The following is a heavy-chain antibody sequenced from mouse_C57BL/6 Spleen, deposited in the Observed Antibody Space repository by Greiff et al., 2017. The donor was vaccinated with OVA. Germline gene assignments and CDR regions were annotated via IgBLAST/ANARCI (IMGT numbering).Heavy chain of an antibody. CDR3: ARPRTLVYYDYEFAY. J-gene: IGHJ3*01. CDR1: GYTFTDHT. V-gene: IGHV1-78*01. D-gene: IGHD2-4*01. CDR2: IYPRDGST. Sequence: QVQLQQSAAELVKPGASVKISCKVSGYTFTDHTIHWLKQRPEQGLEWIGYIYPRDGSTKYNEKFKGKATLTADKSSSTAYMQLNSLTSEDSAVYFCARPRTLVYYDYEFAYWGQGTLVTVSA.